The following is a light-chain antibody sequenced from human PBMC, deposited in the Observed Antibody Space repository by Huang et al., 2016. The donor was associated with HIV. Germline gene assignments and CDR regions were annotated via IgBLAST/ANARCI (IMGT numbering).Light chain of an antibody. V-gene: IGKV1-33*01. CDR1: QDITNY. J-gene: IGKJ4*01. CDR2: DAS. CDR3: QQFANLPLT. Sequence: DIQMTQSPSSLSASVGDRVTLTCQASQDITNYLKWYQQKPGKAPELLIYDASNLEIGVPSRFRGSGSGTDFTFTISSLHPEDIATYYCQQFANLPLTFGGGTEVEIK.